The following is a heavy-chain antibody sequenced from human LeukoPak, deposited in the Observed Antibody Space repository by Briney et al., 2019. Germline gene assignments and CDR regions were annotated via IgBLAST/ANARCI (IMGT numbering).Heavy chain of an antibody. V-gene: IGHV3-33*01. CDR3: ARERGRGRDSPWFDY. Sequence: GGSLRLSCAASGFTFSSYGMHWVRQAPGKGLEWVAVIWYDGSNKYYADSVKGRFTISRDNSKNTLDLQMTGLRAGDTAVYYCARERGRGRDSPWFDYWGQGTLVTVSS. J-gene: IGHJ4*02. CDR2: IWYDGSNK. D-gene: IGHD1-26*01. CDR1: GFTFSSYG.